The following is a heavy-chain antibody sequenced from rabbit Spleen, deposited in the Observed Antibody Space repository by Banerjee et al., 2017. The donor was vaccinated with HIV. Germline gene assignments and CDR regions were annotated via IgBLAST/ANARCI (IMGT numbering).Heavy chain of an antibody. Sequence: QSLEESGGDLVKPGASPTLTCTASGFSFTYSDYMCWVRQPPGKGPEWIACIAAGVSFTTYYATWAKGRFTISKTSSTTVTLQMTSLTAADTATYFCARDSGTSFSSYGMDLWGPGTLVTVS. J-gene: IGHJ6*01. CDR1: GFSFTYSDY. V-gene: IGHV1S40*01. CDR3: ARDSGTSFSSYGMDL. CDR2: IAAGVSFTT. D-gene: IGHD8-1*01.